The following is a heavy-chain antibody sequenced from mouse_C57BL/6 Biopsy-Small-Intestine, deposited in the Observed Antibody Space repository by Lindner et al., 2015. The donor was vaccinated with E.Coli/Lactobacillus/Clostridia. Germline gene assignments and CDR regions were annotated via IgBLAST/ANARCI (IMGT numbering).Heavy chain of an antibody. V-gene: IGHV1-81*01. CDR1: GGTFSSYA. D-gene: IGHD6-1*01. J-gene: IGHJ2*01. CDR2: IIPIFGTA. CDR3: ARQHSSGLYYFDQ. Sequence: SVKVSCKASGGTFSSYAINWVRQAPGQGLEWMGGIIPIFGTANYAQKFQGRVTITADESTSTAYMELSSLRSEDTAVYYCARQHSSGLYYFDQWGQGTLVTVSS.